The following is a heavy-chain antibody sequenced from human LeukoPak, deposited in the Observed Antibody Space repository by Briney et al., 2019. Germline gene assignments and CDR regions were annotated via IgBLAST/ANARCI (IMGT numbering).Heavy chain of an antibody. CDR2: FDPEDGET. V-gene: IGHV1-24*01. J-gene: IGHJ3*02. D-gene: IGHD3-3*01. Sequence: ASVKVSCKVSGYTLTELSMHWVRQAPGKGLEWMGGFDPEDGETIYAQKFQGRVTMTEDTSTDTAYMELSSLRSEDTAVYYCATDLNDFWWVGGPKSDAFDIWGQGTMVTVSS. CDR3: ATDLNDFWWVGGPKSDAFDI. CDR1: GYTLTELS.